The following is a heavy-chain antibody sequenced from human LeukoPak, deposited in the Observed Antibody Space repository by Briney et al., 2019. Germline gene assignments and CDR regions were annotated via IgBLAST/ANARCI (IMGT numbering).Heavy chain of an antibody. CDR1: GFTFSDYY. CDR2: ISGSGGST. V-gene: IGHV3-23*01. D-gene: IGHD3-16*01. CDR3: AKDRSDWGIFDY. Sequence: GGSLRLSCAASGFTFSDYYMSWIRQAPGKGLEWVSAISGSGGSTYYADSVKGRFTISRDNSKNTLYLQMNSLRAENTAVYYCAKDRSDWGIFDYWGQGTLVTVSS. J-gene: IGHJ4*02.